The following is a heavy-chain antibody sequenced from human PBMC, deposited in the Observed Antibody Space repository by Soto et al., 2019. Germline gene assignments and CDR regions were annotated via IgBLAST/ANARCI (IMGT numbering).Heavy chain of an antibody. CDR2: ISGSGGST. J-gene: IGHJ6*02. CDR1: GFTFSSYA. CDR3: AKEGEDTAMANLYYYYYGMDV. D-gene: IGHD5-18*01. V-gene: IGHV3-23*01. Sequence: EVQLLESGGGLVQPGGSLRLSCAASGFTFSSYAMSWVRQAPGKGLEWVSAISGSGGSTYYADSVKGRFTISRDNSKNTLYLQMNSQRAEDTAVYYCAKEGEDTAMANLYYYYYGMDVWGQGTTVTVSS.